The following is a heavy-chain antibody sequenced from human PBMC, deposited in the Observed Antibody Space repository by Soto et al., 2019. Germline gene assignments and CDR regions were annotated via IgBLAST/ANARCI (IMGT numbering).Heavy chain of an antibody. J-gene: IGHJ4*02. V-gene: IGHV4-59*08. CDR2: IYYMLST. Sequence: SETLSLTCTVSGGSISSYYWVWIRQPPVKGLELIGYIYYMLSTDYSPSLKSRVTISVDASKDEFSLKLISVTAADTAVYYCARHAAVVWIGRSFDYWGQGTLVTVSS. CDR3: ARHAAVVWIGRSFDY. CDR1: GGSISSYY. D-gene: IGHD2-8*01.